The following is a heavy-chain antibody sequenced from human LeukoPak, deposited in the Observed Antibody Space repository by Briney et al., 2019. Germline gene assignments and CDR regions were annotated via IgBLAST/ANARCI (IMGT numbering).Heavy chain of an antibody. D-gene: IGHD2/OR15-2a*01. CDR3: TRKGSQWDFLVDY. Sequence: PGGSLRLSCAASGFTFSTYRMSWVRQAPGKGLEWVANIKQDGSEKHYVDSVKGRFTISRDNAKNSLYLQMSSLRAEDTAVYYCTRKGSQWDFLVDYWGQGTRVAVSP. CDR2: IKQDGSEK. CDR1: GFTFSTYR. J-gene: IGHJ4*02. V-gene: IGHV3-7*01.